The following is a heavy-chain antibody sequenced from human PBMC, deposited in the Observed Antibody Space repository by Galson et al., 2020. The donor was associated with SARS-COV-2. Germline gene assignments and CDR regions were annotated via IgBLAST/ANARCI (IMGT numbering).Heavy chain of an antibody. CDR2: IHTGDSDT. V-gene: IGHV5-51*01. CDR1: GYSYTSYW. Sequence: KIGESLKISCKGPGYSYTSYWIGWVRQMPGKGPEWMGIIHTGDSDTRHSPSFQGQVTISADKSISTAYLQWSSLKASDTAMYYCARRLMHLYGDANDALDIWGQGTRVTGSS. J-gene: IGHJ3*02. CDR3: ARRLMHLYGDANDALDI. D-gene: IGHD4-17*01.